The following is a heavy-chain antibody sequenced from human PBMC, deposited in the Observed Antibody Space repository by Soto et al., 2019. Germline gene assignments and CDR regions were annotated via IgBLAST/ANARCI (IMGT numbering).Heavy chain of an antibody. CDR2: INHSGST. CDR3: ARDPRGYGSGSYYNRRPFGKR. J-gene: IGHJ1*01. D-gene: IGHD3-10*01. Sequence: SETLSLTCAVYGGSFSGYYRSWIRQPPGKGLEWIGEINHSGSTNYNPSLKSRVTISVDTSKNQFSLKLSSVAAADTAVYYCARDPRGYGSGSYYNRRPFGKRWGQGTLVTVSS. V-gene: IGHV4-34*01. CDR1: GGSFSGYY.